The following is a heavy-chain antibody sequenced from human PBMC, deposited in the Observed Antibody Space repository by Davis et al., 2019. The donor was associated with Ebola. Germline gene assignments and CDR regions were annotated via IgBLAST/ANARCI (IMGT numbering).Heavy chain of an antibody. J-gene: IGHJ4*02. CDR3: ARDASLYGHWTGWFDY. V-gene: IGHV3-33*02. Sequence: GGSLRLSCTVSGFNFNTYGMHRVRQVPGKGLEWVAVIWSDGGHEWYADSVKGRFTISRDNPTNTLFLEMNSLRVEDTAVYYCARDASLYGHWTGWFDYWGQGTLVTVSS. D-gene: IGHD3/OR15-3a*01. CDR1: GFNFNTYG. CDR2: IWSDGGHE.